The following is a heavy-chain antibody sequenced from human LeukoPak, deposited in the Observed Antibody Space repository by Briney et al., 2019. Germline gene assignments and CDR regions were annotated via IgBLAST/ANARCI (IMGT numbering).Heavy chain of an antibody. CDR2: IYYSGST. CDR1: GGSISSYY. D-gene: IGHD4/OR15-4a*01. CDR3: ARVARGGLWPHGYYGMDV. Sequence: PSETLSLTCTVSGGSISSYYWSWIRQPPGKGLEWIGYIYYSGSTNYNPSLKSRVTISVDTSKNQFSLKLSSVTAADTAVYYCARVARGGLWPHGYYGMDVWGQGTTVTVSS. J-gene: IGHJ6*02. V-gene: IGHV4-59*01.